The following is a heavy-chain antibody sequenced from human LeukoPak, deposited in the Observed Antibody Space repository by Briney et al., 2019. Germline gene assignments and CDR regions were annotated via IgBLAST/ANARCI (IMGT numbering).Heavy chain of an antibody. J-gene: IGHJ3*02. CDR2: ISNSGST. CDR3: VRLQPNTGEWAFDI. Sequence: PSETLSLTCTVSGGSISSYCWSWIRQPPGEGLEWIGYISNSGSTNYNPSLKSRVTISVDTSKNQLSLKLSSVTAADTAVYHCVRLQPNTGEWAFDIWGQGTMVSVSS. V-gene: IGHV4-59*01. CDR1: GGSISSYC. D-gene: IGHD1-1*01.